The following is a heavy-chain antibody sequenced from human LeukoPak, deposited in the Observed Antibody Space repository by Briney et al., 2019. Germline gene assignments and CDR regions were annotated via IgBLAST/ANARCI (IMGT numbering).Heavy chain of an antibody. CDR3: ARATTVTTSHMDV. CDR2: ISSSSSYI. V-gene: IGHV3-21*01. J-gene: IGHJ6*03. D-gene: IGHD4-17*01. CDR1: GFTFSSYS. Sequence: PGGSLRLSCAASGFTFSSYSMNWVRQAPGKGLEWVSSISSSSSYIYYADSVKGRFTISRDNAKNSLYLQMNSLRAEDTAVYYCARATTVTTSHMDVWGKGTTVTISS.